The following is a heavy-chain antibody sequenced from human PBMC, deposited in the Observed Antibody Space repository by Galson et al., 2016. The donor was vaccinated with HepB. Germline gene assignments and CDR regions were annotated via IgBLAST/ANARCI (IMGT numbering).Heavy chain of an antibody. CDR3: ARMRGYFPFHS. CDR2: VNPAGVA. J-gene: IGHJ5*01. V-gene: IGHV4-34*01. Sequence: SETLSLTCALSGGSFTGYYWSWVRQSPGKGLEWIGEVNPAGVANSNPSLKSRVSISVDTSDRQLSLKLSSVTAADTAVYYCARMRGYFPFHSWGQGTLVIVSS. CDR1: GGSFTGYY. D-gene: IGHD3-22*01.